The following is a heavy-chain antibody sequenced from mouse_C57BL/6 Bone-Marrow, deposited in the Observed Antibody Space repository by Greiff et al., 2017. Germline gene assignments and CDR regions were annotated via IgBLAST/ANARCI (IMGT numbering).Heavy chain of an antibody. D-gene: IGHD2-4*01. J-gene: IGHJ3*01. CDR1: GFTFSSYG. CDR3: ARIPYYDYDSSWFAY. Sequence: EVMLVESGGDLVKPGGSLKLSCAASGFTFSSYGMSWVRQTPDKRLEWVATISSGGSYTYYPDSVKGRFTISRDNAKNTLYLQMSSLKSEDTAMYYCARIPYYDYDSSWFAYWGQGTLVTVSA. CDR2: ISSGGSYT. V-gene: IGHV5-6*01.